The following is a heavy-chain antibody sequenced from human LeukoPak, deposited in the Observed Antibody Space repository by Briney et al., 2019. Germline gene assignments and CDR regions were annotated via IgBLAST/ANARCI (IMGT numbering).Heavy chain of an antibody. D-gene: IGHD6-25*01. J-gene: IGHJ4*02. CDR1: GLTFGNYG. V-gene: IGHV3-23*01. CDR3: ARAGKRAADY. Sequence: AGGSLRLSCVASGLTFGNYGMNWVRQAPGKGLEWVSAISGTGGSAYYADSVKGRFTISRDNSKNTLYLQMNSLRAEDTAVYYCARAGKRAADYWGQGTLVTVSS. CDR2: ISGTGGSA.